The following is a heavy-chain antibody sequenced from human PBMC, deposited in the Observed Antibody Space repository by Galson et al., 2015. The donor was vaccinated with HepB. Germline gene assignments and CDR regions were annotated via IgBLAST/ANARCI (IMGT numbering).Heavy chain of an antibody. Sequence: SVKVSCKASGGTFSSYAISWVRQAPGQGLEWMGGIIPILGIANYAQKFQGRVTITADKSTSTAYMELSSLRSEDTAVYYCASEEGTAMVKDYYYYMDVWGKGTTVTVSS. D-gene: IGHD5-18*01. CDR3: ASEEGTAMVKDYYYYMDV. J-gene: IGHJ6*03. CDR1: GGTFSSYA. V-gene: IGHV1-69*10. CDR2: IIPILGIA.